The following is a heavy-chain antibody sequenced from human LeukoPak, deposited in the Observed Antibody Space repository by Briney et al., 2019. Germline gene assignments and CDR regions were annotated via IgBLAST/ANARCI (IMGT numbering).Heavy chain of an antibody. J-gene: IGHJ6*02. CDR1: GFTFDDYA. CDR2: ISWNSGSI. D-gene: IGHD3-9*01. CDR3: ARDYDILTGSYYYYGMDV. Sequence: GRSLRLSCAASGFTFDDYAMHWVRQAPGKGLEWVSGISWNSGSIGYADSVKGRFTISRDNSKNTLYLQMNSLRAEDTAVYYCARDYDILTGSYYYYGMDVWGQGTTVTVSS. V-gene: IGHV3-9*01.